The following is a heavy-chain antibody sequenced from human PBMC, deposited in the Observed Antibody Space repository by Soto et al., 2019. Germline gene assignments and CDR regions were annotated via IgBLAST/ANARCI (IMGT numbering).Heavy chain of an antibody. D-gene: IGHD3-22*01. CDR2: ISYDGSNK. Sequence: PGGSLRLSCAASGFTFSSYAMHWVRQAPGKGLEWVAVISYDGSNKYYADSVKGRFTISRDNSKNTLYLQMNSLRAEDTAVYDCARGPVDYYDLNWFDPWGQGTLVTVSS. V-gene: IGHV3-30-3*01. CDR1: GFTFSSYA. CDR3: ARGPVDYYDLNWFDP. J-gene: IGHJ5*02.